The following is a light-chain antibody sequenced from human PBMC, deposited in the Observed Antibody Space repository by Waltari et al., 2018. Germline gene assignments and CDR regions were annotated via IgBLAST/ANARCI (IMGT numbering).Light chain of an antibody. Sequence: DIQMTQSPSFVSAFVGDRVTISCRASQNIGSWLAWYQQKPGQSPTLLIYWASMREYGVPDRFSGSGSGTDFSLTISGVQAGDVAVYYCQQYFTTPLTFGGGTKVEIK. CDR2: WAS. J-gene: IGKJ4*01. CDR3: QQYFTTPLT. V-gene: IGKV1-NL1*01. CDR1: QNIGSW.